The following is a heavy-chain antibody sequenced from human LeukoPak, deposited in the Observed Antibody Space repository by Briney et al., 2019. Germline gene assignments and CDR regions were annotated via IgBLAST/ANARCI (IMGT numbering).Heavy chain of an antibody. D-gene: IGHD2-15*01. V-gene: IGHV3-49*03. CDR2: IRSKAYGGTT. J-gene: IGHJ1*01. CDR1: GFTFGDYA. CDR3: TRDVVPGYCSGGSCYSFQH. Sequence: GRSLRLSCTASGFTFGDYAMSWFRQAPGKGLEWVGFIRSKAYGGTTEYAASVKGRFTISRDDSKSIAYLQMNSLKTEETAVYYCTRDVVPGYCSGGSCYSFQHWGQGTLVTVSS.